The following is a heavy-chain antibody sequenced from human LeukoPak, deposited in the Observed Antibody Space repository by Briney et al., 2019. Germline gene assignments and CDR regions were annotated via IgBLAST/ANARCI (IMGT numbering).Heavy chain of an antibody. V-gene: IGHV3-21*01. CDR2: ISSSSSYI. J-gene: IGHJ3*02. Sequence: HPGGSLRLSCAASGFTFSSYSMNWVRQAPGKGLEWVSSISSSSSYIYYADSVKGRFTISRDNAKNSLYLQMNSLRAEDTAVYYCARDFTAGGWGNAFDIWGQGTMVTVSS. D-gene: IGHD6-19*01. CDR3: ARDFTAGGWGNAFDI. CDR1: GFTFSSYS.